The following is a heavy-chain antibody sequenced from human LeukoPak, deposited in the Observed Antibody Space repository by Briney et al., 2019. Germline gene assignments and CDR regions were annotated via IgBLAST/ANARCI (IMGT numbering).Heavy chain of an antibody. CDR1: GYTFTSYD. CDR2: TNPNSGNT. V-gene: IGHV1-8*03. J-gene: IGHJ4*02. D-gene: IGHD6-13*01. Sequence: ASVKVSCKASGYTFTSYDINWVRQATGQGLEWMGWTNPNSGNTGYAQKFQGRVTITRNTSLSTAYMELSSLRSEDTAVYYCARAHAAAGIDYWGQGTLVTVSS. CDR3: ARAHAAAGIDY.